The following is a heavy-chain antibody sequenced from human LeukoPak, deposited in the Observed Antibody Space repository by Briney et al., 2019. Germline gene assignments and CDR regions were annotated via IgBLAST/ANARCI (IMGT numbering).Heavy chain of an antibody. D-gene: IGHD2-15*01. CDR3: AKGYCSGGSCYSSDWFDP. CDR1: GFTFSTYA. CDR2: IWYDGSNK. V-gene: IGHV3-33*07. Sequence: TGGSLRLSCAASGFTFSTYAMSWVRQAPGKGLEWVAVIWYDGSNKYYADSVKGRFTISRDNSKNTLYLQMNSLRAEDTAVYYCAKGYCSGGSCYSSDWFDPWGQGTLVTVSS. J-gene: IGHJ5*02.